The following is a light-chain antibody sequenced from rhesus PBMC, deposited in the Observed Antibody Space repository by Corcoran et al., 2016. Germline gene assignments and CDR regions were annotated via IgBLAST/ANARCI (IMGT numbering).Light chain of an antibody. V-gene: IGKV1-38*01. CDR3: QQRNSYPFT. J-gene: IGKJ3*01. CDR2: DAS. CDR1: QGISSY. Sequence: DIQLTQSPSSLSASVGDRVTITCRASQGISSYLACYQQKLGKAPKLLIYDASNLQSGVPSRFSGRGFLTEFTLSIPSLQPNDFATYYCQQRNSYPFTFGPVTKLDIK.